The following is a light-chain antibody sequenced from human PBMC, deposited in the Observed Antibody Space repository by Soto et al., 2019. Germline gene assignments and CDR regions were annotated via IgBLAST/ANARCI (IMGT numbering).Light chain of an antibody. CDR1: SSNIGSNT. J-gene: IGLJ1*01. CDR2: SNN. V-gene: IGLV1-44*01. Sequence: QSVLTQPPSASGTPGQRVTISCSGSSSNIGSNTVYWYQQLPGTAPKLLIYSNNQRPSGVPDRFSGSKSGTSASLAISGLRSEDEDDFDCSSLDYGLNFPVYVFGTGTKLTVL. CDR3: SSLDYGLNFPVYV.